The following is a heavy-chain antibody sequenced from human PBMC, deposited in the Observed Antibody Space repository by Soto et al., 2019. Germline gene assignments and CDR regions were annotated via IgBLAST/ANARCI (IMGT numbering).Heavy chain of an antibody. Sequence: ASVKVSCKASGYTFTSYGISWVRQAPGQGLEWMGWISAYSGNTNYAQKLQGRVTMTTDTSTSTAYMELRSLRSDDTALYYCAREDFIAARHPSDAFDIWGQGTMVTVSS. J-gene: IGHJ3*02. CDR2: ISAYSGNT. CDR1: GYTFTSYG. D-gene: IGHD6-6*01. V-gene: IGHV1-18*01. CDR3: AREDFIAARHPSDAFDI.